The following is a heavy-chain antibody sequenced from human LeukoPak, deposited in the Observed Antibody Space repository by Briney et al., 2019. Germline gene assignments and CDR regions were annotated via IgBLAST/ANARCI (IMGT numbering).Heavy chain of an antibody. V-gene: IGHV3-30*01. Sequence: GRSLRLSCAASGFTFSSYAMHWVRQAPGKGLEWVAVISYDGSNKYYADSVKGRFTISRDNSKNTLYLQMNSLRAEDTAVYYCARSVVYYDSRIDYWGQGTLVTVSS. CDR3: ARSVVYYDSRIDY. CDR1: GFTFSSYA. CDR2: ISYDGSNK. J-gene: IGHJ4*02. D-gene: IGHD3-22*01.